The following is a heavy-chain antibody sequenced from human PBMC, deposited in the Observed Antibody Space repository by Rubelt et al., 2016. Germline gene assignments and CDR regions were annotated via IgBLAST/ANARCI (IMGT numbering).Heavy chain of an antibody. CDR3: AKAIASLIRRGIDH. D-gene: IGHD3-10*01. CDR2: ISSSGART. J-gene: IGHJ4*02. CDR1: GFTFGSYG. Sequence: EVQLLESGGGLVQPGGSLRLSCAASGFTFGSYGMSWVRQAPGKGLEWVSAISSSGARTKYADSVKGRLSISRDNSKSTLYLQMKSLRAEDTAVYYCAKAIASLIRRGIDHWGQGTMVAGSS. V-gene: IGHV3-23*01.